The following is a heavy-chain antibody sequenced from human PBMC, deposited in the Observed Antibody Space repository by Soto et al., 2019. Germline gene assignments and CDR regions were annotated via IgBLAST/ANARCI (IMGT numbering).Heavy chain of an antibody. CDR2: IRNKANSYTT. Sequence: EVQLVESGGGLVQPGGSQRLSCAASGFTFSDHYMDWVRQAPGKGLEWVGRIRNKANSYTTDYAASVKGRFTISRDDSKDSLYLVMNRLKTEDTAIYYCARDSGKGAYFDYWGHGTLATVSS. CDR3: ARDSGKGAYFDY. J-gene: IGHJ4*01. CDR1: GFTFSDHY. V-gene: IGHV3-72*01. D-gene: IGHD1-26*01.